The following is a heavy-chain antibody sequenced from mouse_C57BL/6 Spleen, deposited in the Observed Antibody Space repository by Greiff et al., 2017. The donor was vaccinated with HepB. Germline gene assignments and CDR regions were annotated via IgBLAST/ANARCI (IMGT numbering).Heavy chain of an antibody. V-gene: IGHV3-1*01. CDR1: GYSITSGYD. CDR2: ISYSGST. Sequence: EVKLVESGPGMVKPSQSLSLTCTVTGYSITSGYDWHWIRHFPGNKLEWMGYISYSGSTNYNPSLKSRISITHDTSKNHFFLKLNSVTTEDTATYYCARAYSNYFAYWGQGTLVTVSA. D-gene: IGHD2-5*01. J-gene: IGHJ3*01. CDR3: ARAYSNYFAY.